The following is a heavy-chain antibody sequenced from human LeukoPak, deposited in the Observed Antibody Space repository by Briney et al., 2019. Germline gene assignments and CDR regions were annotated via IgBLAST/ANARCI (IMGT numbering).Heavy chain of an antibody. J-gene: IGHJ4*02. CDR3: AKDPFRLRFGDFYYFDY. CDR1: GFTFNTYA. Sequence: EGSLRLSCAASGFTFNTYAMNWVRQAPGKGLEWVSGISGSGGSTNYADSVKGRFTISRDNSNNTLYLQMNSLRAEDTAVYYCAKDPFRLRFGDFYYFDYWGQGTLVTVSS. CDR2: ISGSGGST. V-gene: IGHV3-23*01. D-gene: IGHD3-10*01.